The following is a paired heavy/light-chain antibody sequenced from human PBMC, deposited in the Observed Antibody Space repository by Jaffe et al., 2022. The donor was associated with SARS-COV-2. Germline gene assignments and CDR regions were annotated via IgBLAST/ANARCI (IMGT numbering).Heavy chain of an antibody. Sequence: QLQLQESGPGLVQPSETLSLTCTVSGGSISISSYYWGWIRQPPGKGLEWIGSIYYSGSTYYNPSLKSRVTISVDTSRNQFSLKLTFVTAADTAVYYCARLSTALWNGVDVWGQGTTVTVAS. CDR3: ARLSTALWNGVDV. J-gene: IGHJ6*02. V-gene: IGHV4-39*01. D-gene: IGHD5-18*01. CDR1: GGSISISSYY. CDR2: IYYSGST.
Light chain of an antibody. V-gene: IGKV3-20*01. CDR3: QQYGSSRWT. CDR1: QSFSSSY. CDR2: GAS. Sequence: EIVLTQSPGTLSLSPGERVTLSCRASQSFSSSYLAWYQQQPGQAPRLLIYGASSRATGIPDRFSGSGSGTDFTLTISRLEPEDFAVYYCQQYGSSRWTFGQGTKVEI. J-gene: IGKJ1*01.